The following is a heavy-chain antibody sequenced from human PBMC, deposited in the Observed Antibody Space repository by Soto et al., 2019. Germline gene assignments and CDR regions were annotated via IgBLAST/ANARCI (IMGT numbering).Heavy chain of an antibody. J-gene: IGHJ4*02. CDR2: INAGNGDT. V-gene: IGHV1-3*01. Sequence: ASVKVSCKASGYTFTSYTLHWVRQAPGQRLEWMGCINAGNGDTKYSLKFQDRVTITRDTSASTAYMEVSSLRSEDTAIYYCARDRITAAGNHYRGQGTRVTASS. CDR1: GYTFTSYT. CDR3: ARDRITAAGNHY. D-gene: IGHD6-13*01.